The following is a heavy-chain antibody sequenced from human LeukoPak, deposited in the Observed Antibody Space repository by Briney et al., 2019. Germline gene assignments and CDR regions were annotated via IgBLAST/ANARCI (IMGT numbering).Heavy chain of an antibody. Sequence: GASVKVSSKASGGTFSSYAISWVRQAPGQGLEWMGRIIPILGIANYAQKFQGRVTITADKSTSTAYMELSSLRSEDTAVYYCATLASSGWYASSANSSSNWFDPWGQGTLVTVSS. CDR3: ATLASSGWYASSANSSSNWFDP. CDR1: GGTFSSYA. V-gene: IGHV1-69*04. J-gene: IGHJ5*02. D-gene: IGHD6-19*01. CDR2: IIPILGIA.